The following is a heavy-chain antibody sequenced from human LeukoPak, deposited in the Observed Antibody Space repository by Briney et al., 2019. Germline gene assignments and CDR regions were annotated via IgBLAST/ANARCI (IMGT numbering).Heavy chain of an antibody. D-gene: IGHD6-19*01. CDR1: GFTFSNCA. CDR2: ISGSGDNT. CDR3: AKDRWDSSGWFSDF. J-gene: IGHJ4*02. Sequence: PGGSLRLSCAASGFTFSNCAMTWVRQTPRKGLEWVSIISGSGDNTYYADSVKGRFTISRDNSKSTLHLQMNSLRGEDTAIYYCAKDRWDSSGWFSDFWGQGALVTVSS. V-gene: IGHV3-23*01.